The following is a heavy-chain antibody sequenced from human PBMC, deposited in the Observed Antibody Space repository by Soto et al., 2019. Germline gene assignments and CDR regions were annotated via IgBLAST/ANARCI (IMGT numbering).Heavy chain of an antibody. Sequence: QVQLVESGGGLVKPGGSLRLSCAASGFTFSDYYMTWIRQAPGKGLEWISFISGSGKTIHFADSLEGRFTISRDNAKNSVYLEMNSLRAEDTAVYYCARDAGYSSSLYFSWFDPWGPETLVTVSS. V-gene: IGHV3-11*01. CDR2: ISGSGKTI. CDR3: ARDAGYSSSLYFSWFDP. CDR1: GFTFSDYY. J-gene: IGHJ5*02. D-gene: IGHD6-13*01.